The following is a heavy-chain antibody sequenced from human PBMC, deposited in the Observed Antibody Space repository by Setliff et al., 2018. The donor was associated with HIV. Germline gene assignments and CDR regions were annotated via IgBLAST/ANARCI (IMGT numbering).Heavy chain of an antibody. CDR2: IYTSGST. Sequence: PSETLSLTCTVSSGSISSSSYYWGWIRQPPGKGLEWIGSIYTSGSTNYNPSLKSRVTMSVDTSKNQFSLKLSSVTAADTAVYYCARHPDYGEGWFDPWGQGTLVTVSS. D-gene: IGHD4-17*01. CDR1: SGSISSSSYY. J-gene: IGHJ5*02. V-gene: IGHV4-39*01. CDR3: ARHPDYGEGWFDP.